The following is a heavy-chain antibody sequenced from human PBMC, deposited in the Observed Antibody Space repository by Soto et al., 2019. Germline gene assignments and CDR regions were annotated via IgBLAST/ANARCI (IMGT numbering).Heavy chain of an antibody. CDR3: ARDLGSSSTGFDY. CDR2: IKQDGSEK. J-gene: IGHJ4*02. V-gene: IGHV3-7*03. D-gene: IGHD6-6*01. Sequence: WSLRLSCAASGFTFSSYWMSWVRQAPGKGLEWVANIKQDGSEKYYVDSVKGRFTISRDNAKNSLYLQMNSLRAEDTAVYYCARDLGSSSTGFDYWGQGTLVTVSS. CDR1: GFTFSSYW.